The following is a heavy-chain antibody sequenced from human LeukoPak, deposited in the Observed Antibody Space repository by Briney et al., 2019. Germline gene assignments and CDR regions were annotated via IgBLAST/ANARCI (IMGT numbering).Heavy chain of an antibody. CDR3: ARSLRGDDYVWGTWDY. CDR2: IYYSGSI. CDR1: GASINGYY. J-gene: IGHJ4*02. V-gene: IGHV4-59*08. Sequence: SETLSLTCTVSGASINGYYWNWIRQPPGKGLEWIGQIYYSGSINYNPTLKSRVTISVDTSKNQFSLKLSSVTAADTAVYYCARSLRGDDYVWGTWDYWGQGTLVTVSS. D-gene: IGHD3-16*01.